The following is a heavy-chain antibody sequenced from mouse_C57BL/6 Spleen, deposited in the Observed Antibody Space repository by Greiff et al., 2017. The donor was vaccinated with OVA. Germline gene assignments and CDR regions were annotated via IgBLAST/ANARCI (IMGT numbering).Heavy chain of an antibody. J-gene: IGHJ3*01. CDR3: APTMVTTGFAY. D-gene: IGHD2-9*01. CDR2: IYPGDGDT. V-gene: IGHV1-82*01. CDR1: GYAFSSSW. Sequence: VQLQQSGPELVKPGASVTISCKASGYAFSSSWMNWVKQRPGKGLEWIGRIYPGDGDTNYNGKFKGKATLAADKSSSTAYMQLSSLTSEDSAVYFCAPTMVTTGFAYWGQGTLVTVSA.